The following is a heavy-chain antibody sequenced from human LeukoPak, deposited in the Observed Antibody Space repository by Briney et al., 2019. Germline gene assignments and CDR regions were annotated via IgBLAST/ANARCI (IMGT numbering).Heavy chain of an antibody. CDR1: GYTLTELS. D-gene: IGHD1-26*01. Sequence: ASVKVSCKVSGYTLTELSMHWVRQAPGKGLEWMGGFDPEDGETIYAQKFQGRVTMTEDTSTDTAYMELSSLRSEDTAVYYCARVEIVGAIRPFDYWGQGTLVTVSS. CDR2: FDPEDGET. J-gene: IGHJ4*02. V-gene: IGHV1-24*01. CDR3: ARVEIVGAIRPFDY.